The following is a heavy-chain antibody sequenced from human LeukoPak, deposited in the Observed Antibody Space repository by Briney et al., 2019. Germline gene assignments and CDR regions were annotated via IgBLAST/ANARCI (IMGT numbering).Heavy chain of an antibody. Sequence: GESLKISCKGSGYSFPTYWIAWVRQMPGKGLEWMAIIYPDDSDTRYSPSFQGQVTISVDKSISTTYLQWSSLKASDTAMYYCAREPRAGQWYFGYWGQGTLVTVSS. D-gene: IGHD6-19*01. J-gene: IGHJ4*02. CDR3: AREPRAGQWYFGY. CDR2: IYPDDSDT. CDR1: GYSFPTYW. V-gene: IGHV5-51*01.